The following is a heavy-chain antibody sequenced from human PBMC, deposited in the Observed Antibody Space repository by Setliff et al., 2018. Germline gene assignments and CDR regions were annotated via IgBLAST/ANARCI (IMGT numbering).Heavy chain of an antibody. D-gene: IGHD3-10*01. CDR3: ARVVYYASGSSLSYGMDV. V-gene: IGHV1-18*01. CDR2: ISAYNDNK. J-gene: IGHJ6*02. Sequence: ASVKVSCKTSGYTFTNYGISWVRQAPGQGLEWMGWISAYNDNKNYAQKFQGRVTMTTDTSTNTGFMELRSLRSDDTAMFYCARVVYYASGSSLSYGMDVWGQGTAVTVSS. CDR1: GYTFTNYG.